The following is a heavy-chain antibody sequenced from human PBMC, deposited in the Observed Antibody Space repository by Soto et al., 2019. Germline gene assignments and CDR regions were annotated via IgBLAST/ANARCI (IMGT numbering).Heavy chain of an antibody. CDR3: AKDRDGAAAGPTKFYGMDV. D-gene: IGHD6-13*01. CDR2: ISGSGDST. J-gene: IGHJ6*02. CDR1: GLTFSSYA. Sequence: EVQLLESGGGLVQPGGSLRLSCAASGLTFSSYAMSWVRQAPGKGREWVSVISGSGDSTYYADSVRGRFTISRDNSKNTLYLQMNSLRAEDTAVYYCAKDRDGAAAGPTKFYGMDVWGQGTTVTVSS. V-gene: IGHV3-23*01.